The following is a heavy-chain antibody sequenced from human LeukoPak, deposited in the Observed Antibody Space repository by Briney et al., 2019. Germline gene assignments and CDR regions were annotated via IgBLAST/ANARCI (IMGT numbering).Heavy chain of an antibody. CDR3: ARGSRYSYGYLTMLDLYYYYYMDV. D-gene: IGHD5-18*01. CDR2: INHSGST. CDR1: GGSFSGYY. V-gene: IGHV4-34*01. Sequence: SETLSLTCAVCGGSFSGYYWSWIRQPPGKGLEWIGEINHSGSTNYNPSLKSRVTISVDTSKNQFSLKLSSVTAADTAVYYCARGSRYSYGYLTMLDLYYYYYMDVWGKGTTVTVSS. J-gene: IGHJ6*03.